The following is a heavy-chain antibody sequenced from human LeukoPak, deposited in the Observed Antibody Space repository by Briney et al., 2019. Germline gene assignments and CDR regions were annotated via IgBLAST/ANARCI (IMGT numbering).Heavy chain of an antibody. CDR3: ARATASGSGRAYDH. J-gene: IGHJ4*02. D-gene: IGHD3-10*01. CDR1: GESMIGQY. Sequence: SETLSLTCAVYGESMIGQYWTWDRQPPGERTGWIGEIHHSGGTNSNPSLKNRLTMSIDMSKNQFSLKLKSVTAADTAVYYCARATASGSGRAYDHWAQGNLVPVSS. CDR2: IHHSGGT. V-gene: IGHV4-34*01.